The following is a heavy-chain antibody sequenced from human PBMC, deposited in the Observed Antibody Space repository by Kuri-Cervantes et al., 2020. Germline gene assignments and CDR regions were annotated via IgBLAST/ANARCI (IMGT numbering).Heavy chain of an antibody. J-gene: IGHJ6*02. D-gene: IGHD1-26*01. CDR2: ISYDGSNK. V-gene: IGHV3-30*03. Sequence: GESLKISCAASGFTFSSYGMHWVRQAPGKGLEWVAVISYDGSNKYYADSVKGRFTISRDNSKNTLYLQMNSLRAEDTAVYYCARDGGLVGATTSGDYYYGMDVWGQGTTVTVSS. CDR1: GFTFSSYG. CDR3: ARDGGLVGATTSGDYYYGMDV.